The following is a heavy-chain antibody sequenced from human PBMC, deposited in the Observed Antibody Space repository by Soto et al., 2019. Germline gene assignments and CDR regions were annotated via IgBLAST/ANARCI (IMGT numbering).Heavy chain of an antibody. CDR1: GGSFSGYY. CDR2: INHSGST. J-gene: IGHJ4*02. V-gene: IGHV4-34*01. Sequence: SETLSLTCAVYGGSFSGYYWSWIRQPPGKGLEWIGEINHSGSTNYNPSLKSRVTISVDTSKNQFSLNLSSVTAADTAVYYCARGKKYSSSWYVSWGQGTLVTVSS. CDR3: ARGKKYSSSWYVS. D-gene: IGHD6-13*01.